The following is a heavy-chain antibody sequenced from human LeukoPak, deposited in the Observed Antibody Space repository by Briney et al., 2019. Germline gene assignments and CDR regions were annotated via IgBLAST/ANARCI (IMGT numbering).Heavy chain of an antibody. CDR2: ITDSGGTT. CDR1: GFTFTTYD. D-gene: IGHD2-2*01. CDR3: AKGRCSRTICSFEN. Sequence: GESLRPSCAASGFTFTTYDMNWVRQAPGKGLEWVSTITDSGGTTSYADSVKGRFTISRDNYKTTLYLQMNSLRAEDTALYYCAKGRCSRTICSFENWGQGTLVTVSS. V-gene: IGHV3-23*01. J-gene: IGHJ4*02.